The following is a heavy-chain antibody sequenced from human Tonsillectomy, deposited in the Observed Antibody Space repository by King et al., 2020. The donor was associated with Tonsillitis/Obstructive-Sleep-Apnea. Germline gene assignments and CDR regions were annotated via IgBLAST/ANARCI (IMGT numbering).Heavy chain of an antibody. J-gene: IGHJ6*03. CDR3: ARTLLGYCSSTSCYTGRQCYYYYYYMDV. V-gene: IGHV3-33*01. Sequence: QLVQSGGGVVQPGRSLRLSCAASGFTFSSYGMHWVRQAPGKGLEWVAVIWYDGSNKYYADSVKGRFTISRENSKNTLYLQMNSLRAEDTAVYYCARTLLGYCSSTSCYTGRQCYYYYYYMDVWGKGTTVTVSS. D-gene: IGHD2-2*02. CDR1: GFTFSSYG. CDR2: IWYDGSNK.